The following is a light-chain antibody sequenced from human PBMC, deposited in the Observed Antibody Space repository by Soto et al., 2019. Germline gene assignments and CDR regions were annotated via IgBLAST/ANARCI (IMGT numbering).Light chain of an antibody. J-gene: IGKJ2*01. Sequence: ELVLTPSPATLSLSPVERATLSSRASQSVSRNLAWYQQKPGQPPRLLIYDASTRATGVPARFGGSGSGTEFTLTISGLQSEDFAVYYCQQYGDWPPDTFGQGTKVDIK. CDR3: QQYGDWPPDT. CDR1: QSVSRN. V-gene: IGKV3-15*01. CDR2: DAS.